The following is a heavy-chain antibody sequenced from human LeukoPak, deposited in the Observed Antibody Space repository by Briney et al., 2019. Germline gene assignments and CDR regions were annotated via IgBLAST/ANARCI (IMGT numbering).Heavy chain of an antibody. D-gene: IGHD3-16*02. CDR3: ARRQVCDYVWGSYRANWFDY. J-gene: IGHJ4*02. CDR1: GGSFSGYY. CDR2: INHSGST. V-gene: IGHV4-34*01. Sequence: SETLSLTCAVYGGSFSGYYWSWIRQPPGKGLEWIGEINHSGSTNYNPSLKSRVTISVDTSKNQFSLKLSSVTAADTAVYYCARRQVCDYVWGSYRANWFDYWGQGTLVTVSS.